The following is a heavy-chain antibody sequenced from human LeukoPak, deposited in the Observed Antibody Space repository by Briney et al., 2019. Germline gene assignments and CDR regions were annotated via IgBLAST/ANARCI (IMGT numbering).Heavy chain of an antibody. V-gene: IGHV4-4*02. D-gene: IGHD2-8*01. CDR3: ARNLMVYAIFGWFDP. CDR2: IYHSGST. J-gene: IGHJ5*02. CDR1: GGSISSSNW. Sequence: PSETLSLTCAVSGGSISSSNWWSWVRQPPGKGLEWIGEIYHSGSTNYNPSLKSRVTISVDTSKNQFSLKLSSVTAADTAVYYCARNLMVYAIFGWFDPWGQGTLVTVSS.